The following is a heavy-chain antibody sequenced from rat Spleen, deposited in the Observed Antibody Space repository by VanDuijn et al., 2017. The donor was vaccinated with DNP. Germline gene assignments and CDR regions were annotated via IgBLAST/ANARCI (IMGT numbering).Heavy chain of an antibody. Sequence: EVQLVESDGGLVQPGRSLKLSCAASGFTFSDYHMAWVRQAPTKGLEWVTTISFDGSATSYRDSVKGRFNVSRDNAKSTLDLQMDRLRSEDTATYYGTRPGSPYYFDPWAKESWSQSPQ. V-gene: IGHV5-7*01. CDR2: ISFDGSAT. CDR1: GFTFSDYH. D-gene: IGHD5-1*01. J-gene: IGHJ2*01. CDR3: TRPGSPYYFDP.